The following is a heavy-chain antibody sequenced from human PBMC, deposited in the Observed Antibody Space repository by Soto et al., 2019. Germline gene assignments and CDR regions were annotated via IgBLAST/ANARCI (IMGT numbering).Heavy chain of an antibody. CDR2: ILSDGSNK. CDR1: GFTLSSHA. D-gene: IGHD3-9*01. Sequence: PGGSLRLSCAVSGFTLSSHAMHWVRQAPGKGLEWVALILSDGSNKYYADSVKGRFTTSRDNSKNTMYLQMNSLSVEDTAVYYCAKLRYFDWPTNLNWFDPWGQGTLVTVSS. CDR3: AKLRYFDWPTNLNWFDP. J-gene: IGHJ5*02. V-gene: IGHV3-30-3*02.